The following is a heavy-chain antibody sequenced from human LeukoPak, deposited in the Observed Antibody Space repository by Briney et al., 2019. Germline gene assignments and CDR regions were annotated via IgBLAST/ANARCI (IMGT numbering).Heavy chain of an antibody. Sequence: SETLSLTCTVSGGSISSYYWSWIRQPAGKGLEWIGRIYTSGSTNYNPSLKSRVTISVDTSKNQFSLKLSSVTAADTAVYYCARRYEEPYYYYGMDVWGQGTTVTVSS. J-gene: IGHJ6*02. V-gene: IGHV4-4*07. CDR1: GGSISSYY. D-gene: IGHD1-14*01. CDR2: IYTSGST. CDR3: ARRYEEPYYYYGMDV.